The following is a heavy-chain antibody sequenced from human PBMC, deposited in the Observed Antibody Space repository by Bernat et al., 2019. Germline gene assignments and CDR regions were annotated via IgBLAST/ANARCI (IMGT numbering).Heavy chain of an antibody. Sequence: QVQLVESGGGVVQPGRSLRLSCAASGFTFSSYAMNWVRQAPGKGLEWVAIISYDGSNKYYADSVKGRFTISRDNSKNTPLYLQMNSLRAEDTAVYYCARDQLPDLDYYDSSGLFDYWGQGTLVTVSS. D-gene: IGHD3-22*01. CDR2: ISYDGSNK. CDR1: GFTFSSYA. J-gene: IGHJ4*02. V-gene: IGHV3-30-3*01. CDR3: ARDQLPDLDYYDSSGLFDY.